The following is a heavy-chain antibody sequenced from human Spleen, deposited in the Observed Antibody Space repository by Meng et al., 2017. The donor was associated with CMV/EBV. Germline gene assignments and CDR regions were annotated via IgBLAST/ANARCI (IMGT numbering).Heavy chain of an antibody. D-gene: IGHD2-2*01. Sequence: TFSSYWMSWVRQPPGKGLEWIGSIYYSGSTYYNPSLKSRVTISVDTSKNQFSLKLSSVTAADTAVYYCARDTSAVPAGTYYYYYGMDVWGQGTTVTVSS. CDR1: TFSSYW. V-gene: IGHV4-39*07. CDR3: ARDTSAVPAGTYYYYYGMDV. CDR2: IYYSGST. J-gene: IGHJ6*02.